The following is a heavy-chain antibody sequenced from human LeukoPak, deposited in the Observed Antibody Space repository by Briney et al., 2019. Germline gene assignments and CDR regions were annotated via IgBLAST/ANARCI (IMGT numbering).Heavy chain of an antibody. CDR2: ISDDGGHT. CDR3: AKVTGGYNLVDY. J-gene: IGHJ4*02. Sequence: GGSLRLSCAASGFTFSSYWMHWVRQAPGKGLVWVSRISDDGGHTFHADSVKGRFAMSRDNSKNTLYLQMNSLRAEDTGVYYCAKVTGGYNLVDYWGQGTLVTVSS. CDR1: GFTFSSYW. V-gene: IGHV3-74*01. D-gene: IGHD5-24*01.